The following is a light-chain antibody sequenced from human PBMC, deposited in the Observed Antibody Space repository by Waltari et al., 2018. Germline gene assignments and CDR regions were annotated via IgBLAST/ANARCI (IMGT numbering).Light chain of an antibody. Sequence: AIRMTQSPSSLSASTGDRVTITCRASQGISSYLALYQQKPGKAPKLLIYVASTVQSGVPARFSGSGSGTEFTLTISSLQAEDFATYYCQQYYSYPRTFGQGTKLEIK. CDR2: VAS. CDR3: QQYYSYPRT. J-gene: IGKJ2*02. CDR1: QGISSY. V-gene: IGKV1-8*01.